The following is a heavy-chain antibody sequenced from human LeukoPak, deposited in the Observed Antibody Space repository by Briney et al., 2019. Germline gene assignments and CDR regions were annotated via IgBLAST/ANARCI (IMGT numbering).Heavy chain of an antibody. D-gene: IGHD4-17*01. CDR2: IYYSGST. J-gene: IGHJ4*02. CDR1: GGSISSSSYY. Sequence: SETLSLTCTVSGGSISSSSYYWSWIRQPPGKGLEWIGYIYYSGSTNYNPSLKSRVTMSVDTSKNQFSLKLSSVTAADTAVYYCARDPYGRIGGIDYWGQGTLVTVSS. CDR3: ARDPYGRIGGIDY. V-gene: IGHV4-61*01.